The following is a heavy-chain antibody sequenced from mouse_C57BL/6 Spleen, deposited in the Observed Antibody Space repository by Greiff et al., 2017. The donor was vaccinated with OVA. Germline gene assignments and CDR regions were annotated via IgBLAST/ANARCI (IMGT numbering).Heavy chain of an antibody. D-gene: IGHD4-1*01. CDR2: INPYNGDT. CDR3: ARKEELGYAMDY. J-gene: IGHJ4*01. CDR1: GYSFTGYF. V-gene: IGHV1-20*01. Sequence: EVKLMESGPELVKPGDSVKISCKASGYSFTGYFMNWVMQSHGKSLEWIGRINPYNGDTFYNQKFKGKATLTVDKSSSTAHMELRSLTSEDSAVYYCARKEELGYAMDYWGQGTSVTVSS.